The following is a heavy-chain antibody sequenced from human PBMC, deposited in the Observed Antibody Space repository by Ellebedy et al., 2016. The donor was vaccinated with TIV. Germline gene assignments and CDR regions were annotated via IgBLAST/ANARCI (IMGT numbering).Heavy chain of an antibody. CDR1: GGSMDYYY. CDR3: AREARGDDNTGYYYHPAFDI. V-gene: IGHV4-59*01. CDR2: IFYSGST. J-gene: IGHJ3*02. Sequence: MPSETLSLTCTVSGGSMDYYYWSRIRKLPGKGLEWTGYIFYSGSTNYNPSLKSRVTISVDTSKKQFSLTMTSVTAADTAVYYSAREARGDDNTGYYYHPAFDIWGQGTMVTVSS. D-gene: IGHD3-22*01.